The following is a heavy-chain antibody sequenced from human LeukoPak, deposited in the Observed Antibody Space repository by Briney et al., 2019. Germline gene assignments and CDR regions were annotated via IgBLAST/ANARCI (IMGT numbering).Heavy chain of an antibody. J-gene: IGHJ4*02. Sequence: GGSLRLSCAASGFTFSSYAMSWVRQAPGKGLEWVSAISGSGGSTYYADSVKGRFTISRDNSKNTLYLQMNSLRAEDTAVYYCAKVGSSGYYLSKGYFDYWGQGTLVTVSS. D-gene: IGHD3-22*01. CDR2: ISGSGGST. CDR1: GFTFSSYA. CDR3: AKVGSSGYYLSKGYFDY. V-gene: IGHV3-23*01.